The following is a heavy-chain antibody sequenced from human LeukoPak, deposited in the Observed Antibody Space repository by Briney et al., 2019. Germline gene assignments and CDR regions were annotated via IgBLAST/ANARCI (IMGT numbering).Heavy chain of an antibody. J-gene: IGHJ3*02. D-gene: IGHD5-12*01. V-gene: IGHV3-23*01. CDR3: AKGIYNGYDNDAFDM. Sequence: GGCLRLSCTASGFIFSSFAMNWVRQAPGKGLEWVSSISGSGDSTYYADSVKGRFTISRDNSKNTLYLQMNSLRADDTAVYSCAKGIYNGYDNDAFDMWGQGTMVTVSS. CDR2: ISGSGDST. CDR1: GFIFSSFA.